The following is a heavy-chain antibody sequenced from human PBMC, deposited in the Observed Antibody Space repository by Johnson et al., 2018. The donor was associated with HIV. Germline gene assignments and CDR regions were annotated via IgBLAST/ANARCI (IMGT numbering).Heavy chain of an antibody. D-gene: IGHD6-19*01. V-gene: IGHV3-30*03. J-gene: IGHJ3*02. Sequence: QVQLVESGGGVVQPGRSLRLSCAASGFTFSSYGMHWVRQAPGKGLEWVAVISYNGSNKYYADSVKGRFTISSAHSKNTLYQQMNSRRAEDTAVYYCARDLSRYIAVATFDAFDIWGQGTMVTVSS. CDR1: GFTFSSYG. CDR3: ARDLSRYIAVATFDAFDI. CDR2: ISYNGSNK.